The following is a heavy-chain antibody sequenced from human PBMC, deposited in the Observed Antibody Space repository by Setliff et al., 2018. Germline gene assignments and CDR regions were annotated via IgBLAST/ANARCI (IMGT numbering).Heavy chain of an antibody. J-gene: IGHJ4*02. CDR3: ARGRNIAARLLDS. V-gene: IGHV4-34*01. D-gene: IGHD6-6*01. CDR2: INHSGSS. Sequence: LSETLSLTCAAYGGTFSDYYWTWIRQPPGKGLEWIGEINHSGSSNYNPSLKSRVTISVDTSKNQFSLKLISMSAADTAVYFCARGRNIAARLLDSWGQGALVTVSS. CDR1: GGTFSDYY.